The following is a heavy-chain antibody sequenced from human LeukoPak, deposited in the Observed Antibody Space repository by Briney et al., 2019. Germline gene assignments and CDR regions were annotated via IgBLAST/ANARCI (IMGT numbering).Heavy chain of an antibody. Sequence: PETRSLTCTVSVASISSSSHSWGWIRQPPGKGLEWSGTIYYTGRTYYNPSLESRLTISVDTSKNQFSLKLTSVTAADTAIYYCAQSLGSGNWIGNWFDPWGQGTLVTVSS. CDR1: VASISSSSHS. CDR3: AQSLGSGNWIGNWFDP. CDR2: IYYTGRT. V-gene: IGHV4-39*01. J-gene: IGHJ5*02. D-gene: IGHD1-1*01.